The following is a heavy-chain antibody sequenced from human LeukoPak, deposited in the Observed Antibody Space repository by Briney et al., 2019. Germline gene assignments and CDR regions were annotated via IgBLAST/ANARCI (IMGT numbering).Heavy chain of an antibody. J-gene: IGHJ4*02. CDR2: ISWKSGSI. Sequence: PGGSLRLSCAASGFTFDDYAMHWVRQAPGKGLEWVSGISWKSGSIGYADSVKGRFTISRDNAKNSLYLQMNSLRTEDTALYYCAKGYCSSTSCLFDYWGQGTLVTVSS. CDR3: AKGYCSSTSCLFDY. V-gene: IGHV3-9*01. CDR1: GFTFDDYA. D-gene: IGHD2-2*01.